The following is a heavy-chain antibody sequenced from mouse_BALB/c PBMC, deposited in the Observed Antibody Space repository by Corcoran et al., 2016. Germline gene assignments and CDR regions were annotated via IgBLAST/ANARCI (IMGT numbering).Heavy chain of an antibody. CDR2: INPYNDGT. Sequence: EVQLQQSGPALVKPGASVKMSCKASGYTFTSYVMHWVKQKPGQGLEWIGYINPYNDGTKYNEKFKGKATLTSDKSSSTAYMELSSLTSEDSAGYYCAREGRRGYFDVWVAGTTVTVSS. CDR1: GYTFTSYV. V-gene: IGHV1S136*01. J-gene: IGHJ1*01. CDR3: AREGRRGYFDV.